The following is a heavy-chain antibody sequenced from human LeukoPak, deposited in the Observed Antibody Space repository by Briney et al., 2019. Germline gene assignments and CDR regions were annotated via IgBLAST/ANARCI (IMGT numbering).Heavy chain of an antibody. CDR2: IYHSGST. D-gene: IGHD5-18*01. Sequence: PSETLSLTCNVSGGSISSGGYSWSWIRQPPGKGLEWIGYIYHSGSTYYNPSLKSRVTISVDRSKNQFSLKLSSVTAADTAVYYCARVVDTAMVIFDYWGQGTLVTVSS. CDR1: GGSISSGGYS. J-gene: IGHJ4*02. CDR3: ARVVDTAMVIFDY. V-gene: IGHV4-30-2*01.